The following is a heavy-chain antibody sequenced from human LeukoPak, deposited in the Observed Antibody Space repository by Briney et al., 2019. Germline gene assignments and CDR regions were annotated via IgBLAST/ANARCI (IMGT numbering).Heavy chain of an antibody. CDR2: IRYDGSNK. D-gene: IGHD6-19*01. CDR3: ARGEVAVAGIVFDY. CDR1: GFTFSSFG. V-gene: IGHV3-30*02. Sequence: GGSLRLSCAASGFTFSSFGMHWVRQAPGKGLEWVAFIRYDGSNKYYADSVKGRFTISRDNSKNTLYLQMNSLRAEDTAVYYCARGEVAVAGIVFDYWGQGTLVTVSS. J-gene: IGHJ4*02.